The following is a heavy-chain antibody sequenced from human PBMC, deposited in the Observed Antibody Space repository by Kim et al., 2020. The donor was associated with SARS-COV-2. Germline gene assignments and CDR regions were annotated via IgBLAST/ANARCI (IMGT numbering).Heavy chain of an antibody. CDR3: ARDSCSSGLVDYYYSLDV. J-gene: IGHJ6*01. CDR2: ITSSRNYI. D-gene: IGHD3-22*01. CDR1: GFTFSSYN. Sequence: GGSLRLSCAASGFTFSSYNMHWVRHAPGNGLEWVSSITSSRNYIDYADSVKGRFTISRDNAKNTLYMQMNSLRAEDTAVYYCARDSCSSGLVDYYYSLDV. V-gene: IGHV3-21*01.